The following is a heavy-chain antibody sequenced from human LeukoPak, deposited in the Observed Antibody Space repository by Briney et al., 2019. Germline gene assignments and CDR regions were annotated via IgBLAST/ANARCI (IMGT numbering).Heavy chain of an antibody. V-gene: IGHV4-38-2*02. D-gene: IGHD3-3*01. CDR2: IYHSGST. CDR1: GYSISSGYY. CDR3: ARVFWSGYLYYYEY. J-gene: IGHJ4*02. Sequence: PSETLSLTCTVSGYSISSGYYWGWIRQPPGKGLEWIGSIYHSGSTYYNPSLKSRVTISVDTSKNQFSLKLSSVTAADTAVYYCARVFWSGYLYYYEYWGQGILVTVSS.